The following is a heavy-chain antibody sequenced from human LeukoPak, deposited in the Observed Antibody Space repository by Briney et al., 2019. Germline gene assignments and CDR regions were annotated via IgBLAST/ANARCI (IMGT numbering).Heavy chain of an antibody. CDR1: GGSFSAYY. CDR2: INHSGST. V-gene: IGHV4-34*01. Sequence: SETLSLTCAVYGGSFSAYYWSWIRQPPGKGLEWIGEINHSGSTNYNPSLKMRVTISVDTSKNQFSLKLSSVTAADTAVYYCARMSSSSAYYYYGMDVWGQGTTVTVSS. J-gene: IGHJ6*02. CDR3: ARMSSSSAYYYYGMDV. D-gene: IGHD6-6*01.